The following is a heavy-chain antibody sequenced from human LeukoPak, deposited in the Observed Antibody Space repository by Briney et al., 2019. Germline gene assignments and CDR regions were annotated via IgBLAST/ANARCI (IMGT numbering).Heavy chain of an antibody. J-gene: IGHJ6*03. CDR3: ASSQRPYYMDV. V-gene: IGHV3-23*01. CDR1: GFTFSSYG. CDR2: ISGSGGST. D-gene: IGHD6-25*01. Sequence: GGSLRLSCAASGFTFSSYGMSWVRQAPGKGLEWVSAISGSGGSTYYADSVKGRFTISRDNAKNSLYLQMNSLRAEDTAVYYCASSQRPYYMDVWGKGTTVTISS.